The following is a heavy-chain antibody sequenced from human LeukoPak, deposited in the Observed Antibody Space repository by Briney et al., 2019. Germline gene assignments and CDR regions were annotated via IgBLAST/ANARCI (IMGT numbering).Heavy chain of an antibody. V-gene: IGHV3-48*01. CDR2: ISSSSSTT. Sequence: GRSLRLSRAASGVTFSSYSMNSVPQAPGKGLEWVSYISSSSSTTYYADSVKGRFTISRDNSKNTLYLQMNSLRAEDTAVYYCAKGAMVRGFDYWGQGTLVTVSS. CDR3: AKGAMVRGFDY. J-gene: IGHJ4*02. CDR1: GVTFSSYS. D-gene: IGHD3-10*01.